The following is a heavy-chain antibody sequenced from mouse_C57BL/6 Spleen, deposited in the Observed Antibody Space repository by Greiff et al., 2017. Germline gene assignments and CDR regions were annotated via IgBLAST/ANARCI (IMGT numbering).Heavy chain of an antibody. J-gene: IGHJ2*01. CDR3: AITTEVANYFDY. CDR2: INPNNGGT. Sequence: EVQLQQSGPELVKPGASVKISCKASGYTFTDYYMNWVKQSHGKSLEWIGDINPNNGGTSYNQKFKGKATLTVEKSSSTAYMELRRLTSEDSAVYYCAITTEVANYFDYWGQGTTLTVSS. V-gene: IGHV1-26*01. D-gene: IGHD1-1*01. CDR1: GYTFTDYY.